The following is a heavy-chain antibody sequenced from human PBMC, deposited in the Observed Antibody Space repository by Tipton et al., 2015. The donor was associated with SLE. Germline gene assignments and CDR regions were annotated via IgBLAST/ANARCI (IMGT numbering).Heavy chain of an antibody. Sequence: TLSLTCTVSGGSISSYYWSWIRQPPGKGLEWIGYIYYSGSTNYNPSLKSRVTISVDTSKNQFSLKLSSVTAADTAVYYCARGGHYDFWSGLKTYWGQGTLVTVSS. CDR2: IYYSGST. D-gene: IGHD3-3*01. V-gene: IGHV4-59*01. J-gene: IGHJ4*02. CDR1: GGSISSYY. CDR3: ARGGHYDFWSGLKTY.